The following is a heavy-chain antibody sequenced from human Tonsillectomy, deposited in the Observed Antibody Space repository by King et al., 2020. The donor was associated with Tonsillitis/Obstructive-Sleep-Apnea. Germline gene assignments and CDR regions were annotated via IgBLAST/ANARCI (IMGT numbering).Heavy chain of an antibody. V-gene: IGHV4-34*01. CDR3: ARGDILTGYYASTDFDY. D-gene: IGHD3-9*01. J-gene: IGHJ4*02. Sequence: VQLQQWGAGLLKPSETLSLTCAVSGGSFSDYYWSWIRQPPGKGLEWIGEINPSGRTNYNPSLTSRVTMLVDTSKNQFSLKLNSVTAADTAVYYCARGDILTGYYASTDFDYWGQGTLVTVSS. CDR1: GGSFSDYY. CDR2: INPSGRT.